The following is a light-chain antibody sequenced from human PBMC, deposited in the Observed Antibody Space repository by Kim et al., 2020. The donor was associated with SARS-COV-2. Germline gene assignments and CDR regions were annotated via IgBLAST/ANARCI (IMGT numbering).Light chain of an antibody. V-gene: IGLV1-40*01. J-gene: IGLJ2*01. CDR1: SSNIGAGYD. CDR3: QSYDSSLRGGV. CDR2: GNS. Sequence: QRVTISCTGSSSNIGAGYDVHWYQQLPGTAPKLLIYGNSNRPSGVPDRFSGSKSGTSASLAITGLQAEDEADYYCQSYDSSLRGGVFGGGTQLTVL.